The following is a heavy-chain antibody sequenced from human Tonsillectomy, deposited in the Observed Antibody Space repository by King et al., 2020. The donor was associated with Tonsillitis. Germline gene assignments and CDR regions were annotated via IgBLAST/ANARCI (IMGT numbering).Heavy chain of an antibody. J-gene: IGHJ5*02. CDR2: INPIFDTR. CDR1: GGTFSSYA. V-gene: IGHV1-69*01. D-gene: IGHD2-2*03. CDR3: ARGGMDRNWFDP. Sequence: QLVQSGAEVKKPGSSVKVSCKAAGGTFSSYAISWVRQAPGPGLEWMGGINPIFDTRNDAQKFRDKVRISLEESTRTVYMEMSSLKSEDAAVYDCARGGMDRNWFDPWGQGTLVTVS.